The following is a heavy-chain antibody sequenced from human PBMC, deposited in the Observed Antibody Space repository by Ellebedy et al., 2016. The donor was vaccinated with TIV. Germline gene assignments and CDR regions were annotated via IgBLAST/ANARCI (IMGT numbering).Heavy chain of an antibody. D-gene: IGHD1-26*01. CDR1: GYSFTSYW. V-gene: IGHV5-51*01. CDR3: VRLVGATGDFDY. J-gene: IGHJ4*02. CDR2: IYPGDSNT. Sequence: KVSCKGSGYSFTSYWIGWVRQMPGKGLEWMGIIYPGDSNTEYSPSFRGQVTISADKSINTAYLQWSSLKASDTAMYYCVRLVGATGDFDYWGQGTLVTVSS.